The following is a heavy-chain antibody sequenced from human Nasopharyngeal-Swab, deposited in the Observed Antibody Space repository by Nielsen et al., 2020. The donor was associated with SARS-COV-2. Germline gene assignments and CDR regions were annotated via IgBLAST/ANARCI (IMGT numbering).Heavy chain of an antibody. V-gene: IGHV3-23*01. CDR3: AKDHRSREDYYGSGSYYHYYFDY. CDR2: ISGSGGST. Sequence: GGSLRLSCAASGFTFSSYAMSWVRQAPGKGLEWVSAISGSGGSTYYADSVTGRFTISRDNSKNTLYLQMNSLRAEDTAVYYCAKDHRSREDYYGSGSYYHYYFDYWGQGTLVTVSP. CDR1: GFTFSSYA. J-gene: IGHJ4*02. D-gene: IGHD3-10*01.